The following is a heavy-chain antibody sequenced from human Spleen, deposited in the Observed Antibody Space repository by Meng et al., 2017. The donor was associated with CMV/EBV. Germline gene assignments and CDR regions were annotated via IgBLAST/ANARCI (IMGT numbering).Heavy chain of an antibody. CDR2: ISFNGSNT. CDR1: GFTFRTYA. V-gene: IGHV3-30*14. CDR3: ARDSGPVAAAGSLEY. J-gene: IGHJ4*02. D-gene: IGHD6-13*01. Sequence: SGFTFRTYAMHWVRQAPGKGLEWVAVISFNGSNTYYADSVKGRFTISRDNSKNTLSVQMNSLRGEDTAVYFCARDSGPVAAAGSLEYWGRGTLVTVSS.